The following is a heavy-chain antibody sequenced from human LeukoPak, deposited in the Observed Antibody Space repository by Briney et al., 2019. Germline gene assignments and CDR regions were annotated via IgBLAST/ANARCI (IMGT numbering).Heavy chain of an antibody. Sequence: GGSLRLSCAASGFTFSSYWMSWVRQAPGKGLEWVANIKQDGSEKYYVDSVKGRFTISRDNAKNSLYLQMNSLRAEDTAVYYCARDTDYYGIGYFDYWSQGTLVTVSS. CDR2: IKQDGSEK. CDR1: GFTFSSYW. CDR3: ARDTDYYGIGYFDY. V-gene: IGHV3-7*01. D-gene: IGHD3-10*01. J-gene: IGHJ4*02.